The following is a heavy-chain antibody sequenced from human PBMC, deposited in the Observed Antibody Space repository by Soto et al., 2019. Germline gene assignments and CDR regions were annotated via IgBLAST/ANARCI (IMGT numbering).Heavy chain of an antibody. CDR1: GFTFSSYA. D-gene: IGHD1-26*01. Sequence: GGSLRLSCAASGFTFSSYAMHWVRQAPGKGLEWVAVISYDGSNKYYADSVKGRFTISRDNSKNTLYLQMNSLRAEDTAVYYCARAARGSYRMIGHGYFDYWGQGTLVTVSS. CDR2: ISYDGSNK. J-gene: IGHJ4*02. V-gene: IGHV3-30-3*01. CDR3: ARAARGSYRMIGHGYFDY.